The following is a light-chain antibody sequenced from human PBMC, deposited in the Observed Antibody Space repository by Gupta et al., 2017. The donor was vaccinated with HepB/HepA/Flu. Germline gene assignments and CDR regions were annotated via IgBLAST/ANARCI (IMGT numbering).Light chain of an antibody. CDR2: EVS. CDR3: SADTSSFTYV. J-gene: IGLJ1*01. V-gene: IGLV2-18*02. CDR1: SSDVSGYNR. Sequence: QSALTQPPSVSGSPGQSVTISCTGTSSDVSGYNRVSWYQQPPGTAPKLMIYEVSKRPSGVPDRFSGSKSGNTASLTISGLQAEDEADYYCSADTSSFTYVFGTGTKVTVL.